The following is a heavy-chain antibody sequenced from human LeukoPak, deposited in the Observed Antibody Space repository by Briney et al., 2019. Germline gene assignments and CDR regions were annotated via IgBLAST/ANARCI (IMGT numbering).Heavy chain of an antibody. CDR2: ISGSGGST. CDR3: AKGGGWSRRYFDY. CDR1: GFTFSSYA. D-gene: IGHD6-19*01. V-gene: IGHV3-23*01. Sequence: QSGGSLRLSCAASGFTFSSYAMSWVRQAPGKGLEWVSAISGSGGSTYYADSVKGLFTISRDNSKNTLYLQMNSLRAEDTAVYYCAKGGGWSRRYFDYWGQGTLVTVSS. J-gene: IGHJ4*02.